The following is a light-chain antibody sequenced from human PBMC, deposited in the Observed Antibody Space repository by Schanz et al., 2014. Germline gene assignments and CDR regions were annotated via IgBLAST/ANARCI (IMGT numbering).Light chain of an antibody. CDR1: SSDVGAYNY. Sequence: QSALTQPASVSGSPGQSITISCTGTSSDVGAYNYVSWYQHHPGEAPKLIIYDVTYRPSGVSHRFSGSKSGNTASLTISGLLAEDEADYYCSSYTSSSTLLFGGGTKLTVL. CDR3: SSYTSSSTLL. J-gene: IGLJ2*01. V-gene: IGLV2-14*03. CDR2: DVT.